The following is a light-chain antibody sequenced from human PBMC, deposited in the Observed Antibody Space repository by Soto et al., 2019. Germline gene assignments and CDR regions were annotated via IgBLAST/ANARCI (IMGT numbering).Light chain of an antibody. CDR3: QQYGSFSPWT. CDR2: KAS. CDR1: QSISSW. J-gene: IGKJ1*01. Sequence: DIQMTQSPSTLSASVGDRVTITCRASQSISSWLAWYQQKPGKAPKLLIYKASSLETGVPSRFSGSGSGTEFTLVIVSRKPDDFASYYCQQYGSFSPWTFGQGTKVEIK. V-gene: IGKV1-5*03.